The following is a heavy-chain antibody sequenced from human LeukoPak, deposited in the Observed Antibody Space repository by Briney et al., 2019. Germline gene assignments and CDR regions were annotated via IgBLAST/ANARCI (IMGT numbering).Heavy chain of an antibody. V-gene: IGHV1-69*06. CDR1: GDTFSSYT. CDR2: IIPIFGTT. Sequence: SVKASCKASGDTFSSYTISWVRQAPGQGLEWMGGIIPIFGTTNYAQKFQARVTITADKSTNTAYMELSSLRSEDTAVYYCARDLNYDSSGYSSGWFDPWGQGTLVTVSS. J-gene: IGHJ5*02. D-gene: IGHD3-22*01. CDR3: ARDLNYDSSGYSSGWFDP.